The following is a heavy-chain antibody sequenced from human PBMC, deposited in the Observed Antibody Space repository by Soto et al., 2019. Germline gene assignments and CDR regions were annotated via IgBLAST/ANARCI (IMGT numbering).Heavy chain of an antibody. Sequence: GGSLRLSCAASGFTFSSYAMSWVRQAPGKGLECVSAISGSGGSTYYADSVKGRFTISRDNSKNTLYLQMNSLRAEDMAVYYCAKTETLGGGYFDYWGHASLVTVSA. CDR3: AKTETLGGGYFDY. CDR1: GFTFSSYA. V-gene: IGHV3-23*01. J-gene: IGHJ4*01. CDR2: ISGSGGST. D-gene: IGHD3-16*01.